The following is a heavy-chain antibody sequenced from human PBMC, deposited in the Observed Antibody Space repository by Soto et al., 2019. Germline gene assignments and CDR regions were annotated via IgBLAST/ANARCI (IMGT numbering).Heavy chain of an antibody. D-gene: IGHD4-17*01. J-gene: IGHJ4*02. CDR3: ARGHTVTTSIDY. CDR2: IYYSGST. Sequence: PSETLSLTCTVSGGSISSYYWSWIRQPPGKGLEWIGYIYYSGSTNYNPSLKSRVTISVDTSKNQFSLKLSSVTAADTAVYYCARGHTVTTSIDYSGQGTLVTVST. CDR1: GGSISSYY. V-gene: IGHV4-59*01.